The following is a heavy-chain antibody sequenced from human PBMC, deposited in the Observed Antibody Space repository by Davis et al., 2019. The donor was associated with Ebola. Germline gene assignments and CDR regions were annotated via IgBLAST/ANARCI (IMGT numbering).Heavy chain of an antibody. CDR2: INTNTGNP. J-gene: IGHJ4*02. Sequence: AASVKVSCKASGYTFTSHAINWVRQAPGQGLEWLGWINTNTGNPTHAQDFTGRFVFSLDTSVSTAYLQISGLKAEDTAVYYCARHRSGGAADYWGQGTLVTVSS. CDR1: GYTFTSHA. CDR3: ARHRSGGAADY. D-gene: IGHD1-26*01. V-gene: IGHV7-4-1*02.